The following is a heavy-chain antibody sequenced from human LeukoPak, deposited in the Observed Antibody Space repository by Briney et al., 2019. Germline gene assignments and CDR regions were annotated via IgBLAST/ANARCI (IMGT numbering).Heavy chain of an antibody. D-gene: IGHD3-16*01. CDR2: IYYSGST. J-gene: IGHJ3*02. CDR1: GGSISSYY. Sequence: SETLSLTCTVSGGSISSYYWGWIRQPPGKGLEWIGYIYYSGSTNYNPSLKSRVTISVDTSKNQFSLKLSSVTAADTAVYYCARGSPGGDAFDIWGQGTMVTVSS. V-gene: IGHV4-59*01. CDR3: ARGSPGGDAFDI.